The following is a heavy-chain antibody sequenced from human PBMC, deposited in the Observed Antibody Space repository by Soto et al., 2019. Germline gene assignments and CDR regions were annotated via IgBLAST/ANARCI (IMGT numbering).Heavy chain of an antibody. CDR3: AKDSKSVSVSAARVYGMDV. D-gene: IGHD2-2*01. V-gene: IGHV3-23*01. CDR1: GFMFSSFA. Sequence: EVQILESGGDMVQPGGSLRLSCAGSGFMFSSFAMTWVRQAPGKGLEWVSTTRSNGEHTYYADSVKGRFTVSRDNSKNTLFLEMTSLRAEDSAIYYCAKDSKSVSVSAARVYGMDVWGQGPTVTVSS. CDR2: TRSNGEHT. J-gene: IGHJ6*02.